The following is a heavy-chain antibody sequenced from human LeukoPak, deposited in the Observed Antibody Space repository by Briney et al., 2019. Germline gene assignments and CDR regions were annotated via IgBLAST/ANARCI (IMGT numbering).Heavy chain of an antibody. CDR3: ARGGRQLAP. D-gene: IGHD2-15*01. CDR1: GGSISSYY. Sequence: SETLSLTCTVSGGSISSYYWSWIRQPPGEGLEWIGYIYTSGSTNYNPSLKSRVTISVDTSKNQFSLKLSSVTAADTAVYYCARGGRQLAPWGQGTLVTVSS. J-gene: IGHJ5*02. V-gene: IGHV4-4*09. CDR2: IYTSGST.